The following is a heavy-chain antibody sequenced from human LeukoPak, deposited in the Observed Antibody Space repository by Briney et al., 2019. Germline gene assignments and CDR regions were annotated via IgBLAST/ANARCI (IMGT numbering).Heavy chain of an antibody. CDR1: GGSISSSNW. D-gene: IGHD3-22*01. CDR3: ASNYDSSGFSHFDY. J-gene: IGHJ4*02. Sequence: SETLSLTCAVSGGSISSSNWWSWVRQPPGKGLEWIGEIYHSGSTNYNPSLKSRVTISVDKSKNQFSLKLSSVTAADTAVYYCASNYDSSGFSHFDYWGQGTLVTVSS. V-gene: IGHV4-4*02. CDR2: IYHSGST.